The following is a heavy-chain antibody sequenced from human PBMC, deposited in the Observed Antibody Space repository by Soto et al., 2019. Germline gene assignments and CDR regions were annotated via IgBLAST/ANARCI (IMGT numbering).Heavy chain of an antibody. CDR1: GGTFSSYA. CDR3: ARDHYYDSSGYYKGIRYFDL. V-gene: IGHV1-69*12. CDR2: IIPIFGTA. Sequence: QVQLVQSGAEVKKPGSSVKVSCKASGGTFSSYAISWVRQAPGQGIEWMGGIIPIFGTANYAQKFQGRVTITADESTSTAYMELSSLRSEDTAVYYCARDHYYDSSGYYKGIRYFDLWGRGTLVTVSS. J-gene: IGHJ2*01. D-gene: IGHD3-22*01.